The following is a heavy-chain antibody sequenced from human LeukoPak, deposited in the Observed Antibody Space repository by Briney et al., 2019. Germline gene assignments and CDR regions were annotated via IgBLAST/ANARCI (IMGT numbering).Heavy chain of an antibody. CDR3: ARGVRGYCSGGSCYRYYYCGMDV. J-gene: IGHJ6*02. Sequence: SETLSLTCAVYGGSFSGYYWSWIRQPPGKGLEWVGEINHSGNTNYNPSLKSRVTISVDTSKNQFSLKLSSVTAADTAVYYCARGVRGYCSGGSCYRYYYCGMDVWGQGTTVTVSS. CDR1: GGSFSGYY. D-gene: IGHD2-15*01. V-gene: IGHV4-34*01. CDR2: INHSGNT.